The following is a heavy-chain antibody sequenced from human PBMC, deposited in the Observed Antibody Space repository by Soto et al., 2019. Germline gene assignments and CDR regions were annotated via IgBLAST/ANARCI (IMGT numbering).Heavy chain of an antibody. CDR1: GFTFSSYG. J-gene: IGHJ4*02. D-gene: IGHD6-19*01. CDR2: IWYDGSNK. V-gene: IGHV3-33*01. CDR3: ARARSSGWYLVDY. Sequence: GGSLRLSCAASGFTFSSYGMHWVRQAPGKGLEWVAVIWYDGSNKYYADSVKGRFTISRDNSKNTLYLQMNSLRAEDTAVYYCARARSSGWYLVDYWGQGTLVTVSS.